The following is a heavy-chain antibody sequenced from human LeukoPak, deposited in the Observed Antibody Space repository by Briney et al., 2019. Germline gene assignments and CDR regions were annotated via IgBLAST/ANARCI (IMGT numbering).Heavy chain of an antibody. J-gene: IGHJ5*02. CDR2: IYTSGST. V-gene: IGHV4-4*09. CDR3: ARGQWGDWFDP. CDR1: GGSISSYY. Sequence: SETLSLTCTVSGGSISSYYWSWIRQPPGKGLEWIGYIYTSGSTNYNPSLKSRVTISLDTSKNQFSLKPSSVTAADTAVYYCARGQWGDWFDPWGQGTLVTVSS. D-gene: IGHD6-19*01.